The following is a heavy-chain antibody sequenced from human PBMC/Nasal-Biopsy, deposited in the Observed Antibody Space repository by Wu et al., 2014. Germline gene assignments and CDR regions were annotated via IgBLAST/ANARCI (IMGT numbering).Heavy chain of an antibody. V-gene: IGHV4-34*10. CDR2: ITDSGST. Sequence: TLSLTCTVSGSFSDGYHWTWIRQSPGRGLEWIGEITDSGSTHYSSSLARRVSLSVDTSRNQISLTLKSVTAADTAVYFCARDEDYYSPWFDPWGQGTLVTVSS. J-gene: IGHJ5*02. D-gene: IGHD3-22*01. CDR1: GSFSDGYH. CDR3: ARDEDYYSPWFDP.